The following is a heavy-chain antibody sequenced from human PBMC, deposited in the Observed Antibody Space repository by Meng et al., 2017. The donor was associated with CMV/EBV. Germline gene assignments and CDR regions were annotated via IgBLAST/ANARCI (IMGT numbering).Heavy chain of an antibody. Sequence: SETLSLTCTVSGGSISSYYWSWIRQPPGKGLEWIGYIYYSGSTNYNPSLKSRVTISVDTSKNQFSLKLSSVTAADTAVYHCARGRYYDFWSGSDGMDVWGQGTTVTVSS. J-gene: IGHJ6*02. CDR1: GGSISSYY. D-gene: IGHD3-3*01. V-gene: IGHV4-59*01. CDR2: IYYSGST. CDR3: ARGRYYDFWSGSDGMDV.